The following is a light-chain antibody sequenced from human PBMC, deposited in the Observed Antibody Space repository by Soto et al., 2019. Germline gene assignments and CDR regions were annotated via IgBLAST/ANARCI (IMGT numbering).Light chain of an antibody. Sequence: EIVLTQSPGTLSVSPGERATLSCRASETISSDKLAWYQQKPGQPPSLLIYGTFSRATGIPDRFSGSGSGTDFTLTISRLEPEDSAIYSCQQYGSWTFGQGTKVEI. CDR3: QQYGSWT. V-gene: IGKV3-20*01. CDR1: ETISSDK. CDR2: GTF. J-gene: IGKJ1*01.